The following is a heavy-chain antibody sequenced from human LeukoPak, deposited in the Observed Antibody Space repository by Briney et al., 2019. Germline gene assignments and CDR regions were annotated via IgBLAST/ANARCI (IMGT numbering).Heavy chain of an antibody. CDR3: AKERGYSYGLYYFDY. Sequence: GGSLRLSCAASGFTFSSYAMRWVRQAPGKGLEWVSAISGSGGSTYYADSVKGRFTISRDNSKNTLYLQMNSLRAEDTAVYYCAKERGYSYGLYYFDYWGQGTLVTVSS. V-gene: IGHV3-23*01. CDR1: GFTFSSYA. D-gene: IGHD5-18*01. CDR2: ISGSGGST. J-gene: IGHJ4*02.